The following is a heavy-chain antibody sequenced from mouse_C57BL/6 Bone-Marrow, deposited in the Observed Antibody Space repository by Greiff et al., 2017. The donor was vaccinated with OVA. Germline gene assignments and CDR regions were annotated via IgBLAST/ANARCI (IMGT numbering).Heavy chain of an antibody. D-gene: IGHD1-1*01. Sequence: VQLQQSGAELVKPGASVKISCKASGYAFSSYWMNWVKQRPGKGLEWIGQIYPGDGDTNYNGKFKGKATLTADKSSSTAYMQLSSLTSEDSAVYFCARLFSITTVGARGYFDVWGTGTTVTVSS. V-gene: IGHV1-80*01. CDR2: IYPGDGDT. CDR3: ARLFSITTVGARGYFDV. CDR1: GYAFSSYW. J-gene: IGHJ1*03.